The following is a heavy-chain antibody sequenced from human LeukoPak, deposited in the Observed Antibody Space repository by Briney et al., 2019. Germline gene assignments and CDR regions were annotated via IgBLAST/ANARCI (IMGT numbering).Heavy chain of an antibody. V-gene: IGHV4-61*02. CDR1: GGSISSGSYY. Sequence: SETLSLTCTVSGGSISSGSYYWSWIRQPAGKGLEWIGRIYTSGSTNYNPSLKSRVTISVDTSKNQFSLKLSSVTAADTAMYYCAREVEEVGATYYFDYWGQGTLVTVSS. CDR3: AREVEEVGATYYFDY. CDR2: IYTSGST. D-gene: IGHD1-26*01. J-gene: IGHJ4*02.